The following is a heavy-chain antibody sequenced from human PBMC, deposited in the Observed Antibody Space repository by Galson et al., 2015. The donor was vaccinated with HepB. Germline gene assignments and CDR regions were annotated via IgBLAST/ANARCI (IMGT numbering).Heavy chain of an antibody. Sequence: SLRLSCAASGFTFSSYSMNWVRQAPGKGLEWVSSISSSSSYIYYADSVKGRFTISRDNAKNSLYLQMNSLRAEDTAVYYCARTEYYYDTSILNLLGAFDIWGQGTMVTVSS. D-gene: IGHD3-22*01. CDR1: GFTFSSYS. V-gene: IGHV3-21*01. J-gene: IGHJ3*02. CDR2: ISSSSSYI. CDR3: ARTEYYYDTSILNLLGAFDI.